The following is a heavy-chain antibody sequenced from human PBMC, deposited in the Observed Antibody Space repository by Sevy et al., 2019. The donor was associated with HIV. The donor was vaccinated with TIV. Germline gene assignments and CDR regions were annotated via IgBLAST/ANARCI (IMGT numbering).Heavy chain of an antibody. V-gene: IGHV3-23*01. D-gene: IGHD2-15*01. J-gene: IGHJ5*02. Sequence: GGSLRLSCAASGFTFSTYAMNWVRQAPGKGLEWVSSISSNGATTSYSDSVKDRFTISRDNSKNMVYLQMNSLRTEDTAVYYCANLEDYSVPLDLWGQGTLVTVSS. CDR2: ISSNGATT. CDR3: ANLEDYSVPLDL. CDR1: GFTFSTYA.